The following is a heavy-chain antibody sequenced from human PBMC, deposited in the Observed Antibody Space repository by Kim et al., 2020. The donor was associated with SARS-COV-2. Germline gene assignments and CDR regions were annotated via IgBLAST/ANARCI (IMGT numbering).Heavy chain of an antibody. V-gene: IGHV3-53*01. D-gene: IGHD1-1*01. Sequence: ADSVQGRFTISRDNSKNTLYLQMNNLRADDTAVYYCAKFRGTGNSVRFDPWGQGTRVIVSS. J-gene: IGHJ5*02. CDR3: AKFRGTGNSVRFDP.